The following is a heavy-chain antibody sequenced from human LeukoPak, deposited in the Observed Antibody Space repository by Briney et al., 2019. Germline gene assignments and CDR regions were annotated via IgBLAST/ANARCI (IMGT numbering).Heavy chain of an antibody. V-gene: IGHV3-9*01. Sequence: SSGGYYWSWIRQHPGKGLEWVSGISWDSGSIGYADSVKGRFTVSRDNAKNSLYLQMNSLRAEDTALYYCAKDIANCGGDCSAFDIWGQGTMVTVSS. CDR1: SSGGYY. D-gene: IGHD2-21*02. CDR2: ISWDSGSI. CDR3: AKDIANCGGDCSAFDI. J-gene: IGHJ3*02.